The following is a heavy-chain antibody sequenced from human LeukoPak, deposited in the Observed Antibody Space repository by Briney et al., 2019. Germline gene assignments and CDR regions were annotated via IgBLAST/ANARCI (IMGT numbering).Heavy chain of an antibody. D-gene: IGHD3-22*01. V-gene: IGHV4-38-2*02. CDR1: GYSISSGYY. J-gene: IGHJ4*02. CDR3: ARVYYYDSSGHYPFDY. CDR2: IYYSGST. Sequence: SETLSLTCTVSGYSISSGYYWGWIRQPPGKGLEWIGIIYYSGSTYYNPSLKSRVTISVDTSKNQFSLKLSSVTAADTAVYYCARVYYYDSSGHYPFDYWGQGTLVTVSS.